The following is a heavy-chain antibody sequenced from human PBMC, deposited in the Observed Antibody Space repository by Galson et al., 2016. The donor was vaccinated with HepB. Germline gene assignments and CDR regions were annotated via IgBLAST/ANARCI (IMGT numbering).Heavy chain of an antibody. CDR2: TYYRSKWYN. J-gene: IGHJ4*02. V-gene: IGHV6-1*01. CDR1: GDSVSHNRFA. D-gene: IGHD2-8*02. CDR3: ARDQDWSTGWFDY. Sequence: CAISGDSVSHNRFAWNWIRQSPSRGLEWLGRTYYRSKWYNDYAVFVKSRITINPDTSKNQFSLQLNSVTPEDTAVYYCARDQDWSTGWFDYWGQGTLVTISS.